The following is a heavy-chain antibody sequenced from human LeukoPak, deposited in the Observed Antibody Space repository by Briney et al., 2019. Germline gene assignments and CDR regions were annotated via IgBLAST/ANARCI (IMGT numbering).Heavy chain of an antibody. V-gene: IGHV4-31*03. D-gene: IGHD3-16*01. J-gene: IGHJ4*02. Sequence: SQTLSLTCTVSGGSISSGGYSWSWIRQHPGKGLEWIGYIYYSGSTYYNPSLKSRVTISVDTSKNQFSLKRSSVTAADTAVYYCARSYYDYVWGSYYNGYYFDYWGQGTLVTVSS. CDR1: GGSISSGGYS. CDR3: ARSYYDYVWGSYYNGYYFDY. CDR2: IYYSGST.